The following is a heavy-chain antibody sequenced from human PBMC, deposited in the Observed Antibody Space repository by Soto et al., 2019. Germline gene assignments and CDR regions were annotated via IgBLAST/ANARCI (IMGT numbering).Heavy chain of an antibody. V-gene: IGHV3-72*01. Sequence: GGSLRLSCAASGFTFSDHYMDWVRQAPGKGLEWVGRTRNKANSYTTEYAASVKGRFTISRDESKHSLYLQMNSLKTEDPAVYYCARERRLTGDSYFDSWGQGTLVTVSS. CDR3: ARERRLTGDSYFDS. CDR2: TRNKANSYTT. J-gene: IGHJ4*02. CDR1: GFTFSDHY. D-gene: IGHD2-21*02.